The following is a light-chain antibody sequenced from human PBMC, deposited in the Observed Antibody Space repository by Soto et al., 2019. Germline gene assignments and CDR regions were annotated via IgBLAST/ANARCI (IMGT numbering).Light chain of an antibody. CDR3: QAWDSSTVV. Sequence: SYELTQPPSVSVSPGQTASITCSGAKLGDKYACWYQQKPGQSPVLVIYQDSKRPSGIPERFSGSNSGNTATLTIGGTQAMDEADYYCQAWDSSTVVFGGGTQLTVL. V-gene: IGLV3-1*01. CDR1: KLGDKY. J-gene: IGLJ2*01. CDR2: QDS.